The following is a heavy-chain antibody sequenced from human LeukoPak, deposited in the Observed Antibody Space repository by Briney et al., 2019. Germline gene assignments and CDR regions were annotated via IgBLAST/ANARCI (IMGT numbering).Heavy chain of an antibody. CDR2: IIPIFGTA. D-gene: IGHD3-10*01. Sequence: SVKVSCKASGGTFSSYAISWVRQAPGQGLEWMGGIIPIFGTANYAQKFQGRVTITADKSTSTAYMELSSPRSEDTAVYYCAREGWYYGSGSYYNPHYFDYWGQGTLVTVSS. CDR1: GGTFSSYA. V-gene: IGHV1-69*06. J-gene: IGHJ4*02. CDR3: AREGWYYGSGSYYNPHYFDY.